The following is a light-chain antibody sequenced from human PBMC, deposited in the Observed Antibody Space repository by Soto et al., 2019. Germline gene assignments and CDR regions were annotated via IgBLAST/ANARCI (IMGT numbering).Light chain of an antibody. CDR2: AAS. Sequence: DIQMTQSPCSLSSSVGDRVTITCRASQSISSYLNWYQQKPGKAPNLLIYAASSLKSGVPSRFSGSGSGTDFILTISSLQPEDVATYYCQQSYSTTFTFGPGTKVDIK. V-gene: IGKV1-39*01. CDR1: QSISSY. CDR3: QQSYSTTFT. J-gene: IGKJ3*01.